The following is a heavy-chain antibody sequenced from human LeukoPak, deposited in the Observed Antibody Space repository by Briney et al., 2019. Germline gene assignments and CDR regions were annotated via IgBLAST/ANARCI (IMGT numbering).Heavy chain of an antibody. J-gene: IGHJ5*02. CDR2: IYHSGST. D-gene: IGHD2-15*01. CDR3: ARAVVVAATRGSWFDP. V-gene: IGHV4-30-2*01. CDR1: GGSISSGGYS. Sequence: PSETLSLTCAVSGGSISSGGYSWSWIRQPPGKGLEWIGYIYHSGSTYYNPSLKSRVTISVDRSKNQFSLKLSSVTAADTAVYYCARAVVVAATRGSWFDPWGQGTLVTVSS.